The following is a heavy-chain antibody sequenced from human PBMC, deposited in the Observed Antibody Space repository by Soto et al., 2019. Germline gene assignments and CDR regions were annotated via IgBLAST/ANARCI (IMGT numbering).Heavy chain of an antibody. D-gene: IGHD2-15*01. V-gene: IGHV5-51*01. CDR1: GYSFTSYW. CDR2: IYPGDSDT. Sequence: GESLKISCKGSGYSFTSYWIGWVRQMPGKGLEWMGIIYPGDSDTRYSPSFQGQVTISADKSISTAYLQWSSLKASDTAMYYCARRRYEVVAATKRGGYYYGMDVWGQGTTVTVSS. CDR3: ARRRYEVVAATKRGGYYYGMDV. J-gene: IGHJ6*02.